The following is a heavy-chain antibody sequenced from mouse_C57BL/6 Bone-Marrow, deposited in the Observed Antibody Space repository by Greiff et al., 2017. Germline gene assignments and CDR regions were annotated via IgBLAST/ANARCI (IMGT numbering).Heavy chain of an antibody. CDR2: IYPRSGNT. Sequence: QVQLQQPGAELARPGASVKLSCKASGYTFTSYGISWVKQRTGQGLEWIGDIYPRSGNTYYNEKFKGKATLTAYKSSSTAYMELRSLTSEDSAVYFCARPIYYDYASFAYGGQGTLVTVSA. CDR1: GYTFTSYG. CDR3: ARPIYYDYASFAY. V-gene: IGHV1-81*01. D-gene: IGHD2-4*01. J-gene: IGHJ3*01.